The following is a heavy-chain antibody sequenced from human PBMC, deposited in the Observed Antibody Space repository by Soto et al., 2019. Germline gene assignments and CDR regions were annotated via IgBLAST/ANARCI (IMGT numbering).Heavy chain of an antibody. CDR2: IYYSGST. CDR1: GGSISSSSYY. V-gene: IGHV4-39*01. Sequence: SETLSLTCTVSGGSISSSSYYWGWIRQPPGKGLEWIGSIYYSGSTYYNPSLKSRVTISVDTSKNQFSLKLSSVTAADTAVYYCARQVVAVAGTWLGTQFDYWGQGTLVTVSS. CDR3: ARQVVAVAGTWLGTQFDY. D-gene: IGHD6-19*01. J-gene: IGHJ4*02.